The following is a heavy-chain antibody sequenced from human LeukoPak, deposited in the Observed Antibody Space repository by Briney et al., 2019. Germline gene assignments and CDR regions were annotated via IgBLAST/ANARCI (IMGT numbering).Heavy chain of an antibody. CDR1: GGSFSGCY. CDR2: INHSGST. CDR3: ARGHYFDY. J-gene: IGHJ4*02. V-gene: IGHV4-34*01. Sequence: SETLSLTCAVYGGSFSGCYWSWIRQPPGKGLEWIGEINHSGSTNYNPSLKSRVTISVDTSKNQFSLKLSSVTAADTAVYYCARGHYFDYWGQGTLVTVSS.